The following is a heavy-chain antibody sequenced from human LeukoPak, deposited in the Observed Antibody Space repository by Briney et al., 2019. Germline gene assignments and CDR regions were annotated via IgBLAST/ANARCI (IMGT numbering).Heavy chain of an antibody. V-gene: IGHV4-59*01. CDR3: AKETVVVPADDWFGP. D-gene: IGHD2-21*01. Sequence: SETLSLTCSVSGGSINGDYWSWIRQTPGKGLEWIGYIHYSGRTFYNPSLKSRVTISVDTSKNQFSLRLASVTAADTAVYYCAKETVVVPADDWFGPWGQGPLVTVSS. CDR1: GGSINGDY. J-gene: IGHJ5*02. CDR2: IHYSGRT.